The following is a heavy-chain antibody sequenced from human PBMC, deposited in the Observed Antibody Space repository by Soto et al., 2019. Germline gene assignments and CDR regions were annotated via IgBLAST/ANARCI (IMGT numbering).Heavy chain of an antibody. J-gene: IGHJ4*02. CDR1: GGSISSSSYY. CDR3: ARMQRYDSSGYQL. D-gene: IGHD3-22*01. V-gene: IGHV4-39*01. Sequence: SETLSLTCTVSGGSISSSSYYWGWIRQPPGKGLEWIGSIYYSGSTYYNPSLKSRVTISVDTSKNQFSLKLSSVTAADTAVYYCARMQRYDSSGYQLWGQGTLVTVSS. CDR2: IYYSGST.